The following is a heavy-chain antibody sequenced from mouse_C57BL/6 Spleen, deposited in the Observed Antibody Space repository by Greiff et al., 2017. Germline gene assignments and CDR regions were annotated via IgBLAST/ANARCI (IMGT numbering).Heavy chain of an antibody. J-gene: IGHJ2*01. CDR3: ARSRDGNYGLDY. CDR2: IYPRRGNT. Sequence: QVQLKESGAELARPGASVKLSCKASGYTFTSYGISWVKQGTGQGLEWIGEIYPRRGNTYYNEKFKGKATLTADKSSSTAYMELRSLTSEDSAVYVCARSRDGNYGLDYWGQGTTLTVSS. V-gene: IGHV1-81*01. D-gene: IGHD2-1*01. CDR1: GYTFTSYG.